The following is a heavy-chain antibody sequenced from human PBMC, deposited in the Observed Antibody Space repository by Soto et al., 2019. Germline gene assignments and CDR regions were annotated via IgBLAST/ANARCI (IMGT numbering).Heavy chain of an antibody. V-gene: IGHV3-64*04. J-gene: IGHJ3*02. CDR3: AKTYYDILTGPDDAFDI. CDR1: GFTFSSYA. Sequence: GGSLRLSCSASGFTFSSYAMHWVRQAPGKGLEYVSAISSNGGSIYYADSVKGRFTISRDNAKNSLYLQMNSLRAEDTAVYYCAKTYYDILTGPDDAFDIWGQGTMVTVSS. D-gene: IGHD3-9*01. CDR2: ISSNGGSI.